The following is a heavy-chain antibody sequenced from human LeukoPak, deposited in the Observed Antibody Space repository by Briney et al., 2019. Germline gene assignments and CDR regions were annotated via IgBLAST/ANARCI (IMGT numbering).Heavy chain of an antibody. V-gene: IGHV1-46*01. CDR3: ARAVSYYYDSSGLFPGY. CDR2: INPSGGST. D-gene: IGHD3-22*01. CDR1: GYLFTRCY. Sequence: GASVKVSCSSCGYLFTRCYMQGARGARGKARVWMGIINPSGGSTSYAQKLQGRVTMTRDMSTSTVYMELRSLRSEDTAVYYCARAVSYYYDSSGLFPGYWGQGPLVTVSS. J-gene: IGHJ4*02.